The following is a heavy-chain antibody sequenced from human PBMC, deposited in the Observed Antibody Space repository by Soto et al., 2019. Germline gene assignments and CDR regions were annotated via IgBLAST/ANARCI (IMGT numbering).Heavy chain of an antibody. CDR1: GYTFNTYY. D-gene: IGHD2-21*02. CDR2: IHPSGGGT. CDR3: ARGGHIAVVTASFDN. J-gene: IGHJ4*02. Sequence: QVQLVQSGAEVRKPGDSVKVCCKPSGYTFNTYYLHWLRQAPGQALEWMGVIHPSGGGTTYAQKFLGRVTVTRDTSTTTVFMELSSLRSDDTAVYYCARGGHIAVVTASFDNWGQGTLVTVSS. V-gene: IGHV1-46*02.